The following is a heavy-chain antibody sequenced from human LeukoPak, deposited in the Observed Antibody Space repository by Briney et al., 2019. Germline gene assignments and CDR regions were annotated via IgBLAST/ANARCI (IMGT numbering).Heavy chain of an antibody. CDR1: GGSFSGYY. Sequence: PSETLSLTCAVYGGSFSGYYWSWIRQPPGKGLEWIGEINHSGSTNYNPSLKSRVTISVDTSKNQFSLKLSSVTAADTAVYYCARHELGYCSGGSCYSGHIDYWGQGTLVTVSS. J-gene: IGHJ4*02. CDR3: ARHELGYCSGGSCYSGHIDY. V-gene: IGHV4-34*01. D-gene: IGHD2-15*01. CDR2: INHSGST.